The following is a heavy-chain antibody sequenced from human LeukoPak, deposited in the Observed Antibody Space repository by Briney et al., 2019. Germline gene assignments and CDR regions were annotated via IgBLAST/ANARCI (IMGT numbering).Heavy chain of an antibody. CDR1: GYTFTGYY. Sequence: GASVKVSCKASGYTFTGYYMHWVRQAPGQGLEWMGWINPNSGGTNYAQKFQGRVTMTRDTSISTAYMELSRLRSDDTAVYYCARAPEVRYFDWLLDLDYWGQGTLVTVSS. CDR3: ARAPEVRYFDWLLDLDY. D-gene: IGHD3-9*01. CDR2: INPNSGGT. V-gene: IGHV1-2*02. J-gene: IGHJ4*02.